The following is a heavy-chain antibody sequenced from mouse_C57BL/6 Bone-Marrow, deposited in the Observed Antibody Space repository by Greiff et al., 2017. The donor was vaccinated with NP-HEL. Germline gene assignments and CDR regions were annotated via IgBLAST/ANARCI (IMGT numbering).Heavy chain of an antibody. Sequence: VQLQQSGPELVKPGASVKISCKASGYSFTGYYMHWVKQSHGNILDWIGYIYPYNGVSSYNQKFEGKATLTVDKSSSTAYMELRSLTSEDSAVYYCARRDYYGTQEAWFAYWGQGTLVTVSA. CDR3: ARRDYYGTQEAWFAY. CDR1: GYSFTGYY. J-gene: IGHJ3*01. V-gene: IGHV1-31*01. CDR2: IYPYNGVS. D-gene: IGHD1-1*01.